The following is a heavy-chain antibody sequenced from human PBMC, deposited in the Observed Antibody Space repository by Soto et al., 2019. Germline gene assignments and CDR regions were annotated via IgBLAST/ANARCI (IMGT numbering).Heavy chain of an antibody. Sequence: QEQLVQSGAEVKKPGASVKVSCKASGYTFTDHYIHWVRQAPGQGLEWMGWINSNSGGTNSAQKFQGRVTMTRDTSISTAYMELTRPRSDDTAMYYCARDSPSLAYCGGDCYSIDYWGQGTLVTVSS. V-gene: IGHV1-2*02. CDR2: INSNSGGT. J-gene: IGHJ4*02. CDR3: ARDSPSLAYCGGDCYSIDY. D-gene: IGHD2-21*02. CDR1: GYTFTDHY.